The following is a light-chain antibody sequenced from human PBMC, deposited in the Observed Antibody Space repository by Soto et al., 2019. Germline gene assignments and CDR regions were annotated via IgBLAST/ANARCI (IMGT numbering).Light chain of an antibody. CDR2: DAS. V-gene: IGKV1-5*01. J-gene: IGKJ2*01. CDR3: QQYNSYLMYT. CDR1: QSISSW. Sequence: DLQMTQSPSTLSASVGDRVTITCRASQSISSWLAWYQQKPGKAPKLLIYDASSLESGVPSRFSGSGSGTEFTLTISSLQPDDFATYYCQQYNSYLMYTFGQGTKLEIK.